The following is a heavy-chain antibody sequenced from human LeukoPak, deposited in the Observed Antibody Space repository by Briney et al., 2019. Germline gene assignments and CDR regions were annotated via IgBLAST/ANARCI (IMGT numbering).Heavy chain of an antibody. CDR3: AREKDFAVVISPRYYYYYMDV. CDR1: GGTFSSYT. V-gene: IGHV1-69*04. Sequence: AVKVSCKASGGTFSSYTISWVRQAPGQGREWMGRIIPILGIANYAQKFQGRVTITADKSTSTAYMELSSLRSEDTAVYYCAREKDFAVVISPRYYYYYMDVWGKGTTVTVSS. D-gene: IGHD3-3*01. CDR2: IIPILGIA. J-gene: IGHJ6*03.